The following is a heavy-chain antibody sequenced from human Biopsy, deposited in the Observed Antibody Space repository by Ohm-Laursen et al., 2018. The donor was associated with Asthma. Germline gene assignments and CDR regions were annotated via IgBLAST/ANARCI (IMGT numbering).Heavy chain of an antibody. CDR3: ARTYYDFLTGQVKDVFGV. CDR1: GYNFISFA. D-gene: IGHD3-9*01. CDR2: VNTGNGDT. J-gene: IGHJ3*01. V-gene: IGHV1-3*04. Sequence: VASMKVSCKASGYNFISFAIHWVRQAPGQRLEWMGWVNTGNGDTKYSQKFQGRVTITRDTSASTAYMELRSLRSEDTATYYCARTYYDFLTGQVKDVFGVWGQGTMVTVSS.